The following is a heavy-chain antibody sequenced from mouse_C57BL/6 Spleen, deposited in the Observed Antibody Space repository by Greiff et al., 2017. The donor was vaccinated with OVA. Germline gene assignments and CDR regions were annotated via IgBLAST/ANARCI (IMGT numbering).Heavy chain of an antibody. D-gene: IGHD2-5*01. CDR1: GFSLTSYG. J-gene: IGHJ3*01. CDR2: IWSDGST. Sequence: VKLVESGPGLVAPSQSLSITCTVSGFSLTSYGVHWVRQPPGKGLEWLVVIWSDGSTTYNSALKSRLSISKDNSKSQVFLKMNSLQTDDTAMYYCARHESYSNYQAWFAYWGQGTLVTVSA. V-gene: IGHV2-6-1*01. CDR3: ARHESYSNYQAWFAY.